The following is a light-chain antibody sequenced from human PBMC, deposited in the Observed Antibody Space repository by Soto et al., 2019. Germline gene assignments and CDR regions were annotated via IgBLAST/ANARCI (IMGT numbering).Light chain of an antibody. CDR2: AAS. CDR1: ESINSN. V-gene: IGKV3D-15*01. CDR3: QQYNFWPRT. J-gene: IGKJ1*01. Sequence: EAVLTQSPAILSASPGERGSLSCRASESINSNLAWYQQKPGQPPRLLIYAASTRATDIPARFSGSGSETEFTLTINSLQSEDFAVYYCQQYNFWPRTCGQGTKVDI.